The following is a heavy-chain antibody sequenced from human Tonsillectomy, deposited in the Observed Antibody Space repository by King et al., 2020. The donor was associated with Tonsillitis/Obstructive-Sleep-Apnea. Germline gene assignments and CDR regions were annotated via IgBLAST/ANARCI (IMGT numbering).Heavy chain of an antibody. Sequence: VQLVESGGGLVKPGGSLRLSCAASGFTFSSAWMSWVRQAPGKGLEWVGRIKSKSDGGTADYAAPVKGRFISSRVDSKNTLFLQMNGLKTDDTAVYYCTTDPWSDYGDYVPQSFDYWGQGTLVTVSS. CDR3: TTDPWSDYGDYVPQSFDY. CDR1: GFTFSSAW. D-gene: IGHD4-17*01. V-gene: IGHV3-15*01. J-gene: IGHJ4*02. CDR2: IKSKSDGGTA.